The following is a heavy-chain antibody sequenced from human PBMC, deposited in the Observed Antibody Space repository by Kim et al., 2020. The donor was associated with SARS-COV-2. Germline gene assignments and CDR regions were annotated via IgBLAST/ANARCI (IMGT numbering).Heavy chain of an antibody. Sequence: SETLSLTCTVSGGSISSSSYYWGWIRQPPGKGLEWIGSIYYSGSTYYNPSLKSRVTISVDTSKNQFSLKLSSVTAADTAVYYCAQQTTVTTRITFPNYYYGMDVWGQGTTVTVSS. J-gene: IGHJ6*02. CDR1: GGSISSSSYY. D-gene: IGHD4-4*01. CDR3: AQQTTVTTRITFPNYYYGMDV. V-gene: IGHV4-39*01. CDR2: IYYSGST.